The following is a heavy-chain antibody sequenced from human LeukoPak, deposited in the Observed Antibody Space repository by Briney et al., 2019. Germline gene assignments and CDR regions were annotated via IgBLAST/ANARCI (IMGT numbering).Heavy chain of an antibody. Sequence: ASVKVSCKASGYTFTGYYMHWVRQAPGQGLEWMGRINPNSGGTNYAQKFQGRVTMTRDTSISTAYMELSRLRSDDTAVYYCARSLYDYVWGSYRLNWFDPWGQGTLVTVSS. CDR3: ARSLYDYVWGSYRLNWFDP. D-gene: IGHD3-16*02. J-gene: IGHJ5*02. CDR2: INPNSGGT. CDR1: GYTFTGYY. V-gene: IGHV1-2*06.